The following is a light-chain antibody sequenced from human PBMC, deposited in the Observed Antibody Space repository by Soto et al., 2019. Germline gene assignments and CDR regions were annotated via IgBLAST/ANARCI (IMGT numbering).Light chain of an antibody. J-gene: IGKJ5*01. CDR2: GAS. CDR3: QFYGSSLIT. CDR1: QRVYSN. Sequence: EILMTQSPDTLSVSPGESATLSCRASQRVYSNLAWYQHRPGQAPRLLIYGASTRATGVPARFSGRGSGTEFTLTISRLEPEDFAIYYCQFYGSSLITFGQGTRLEIK. V-gene: IGKV3-15*01.